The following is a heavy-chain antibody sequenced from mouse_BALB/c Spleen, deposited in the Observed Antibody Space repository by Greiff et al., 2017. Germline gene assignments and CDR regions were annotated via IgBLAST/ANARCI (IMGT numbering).Heavy chain of an antibody. CDR2: ISSGGSYT. CDR3: ARPDYEGAMDY. Sequence: EVKVEESGGGLVKPGGSLKLSCAASGFTFSSYAMSWVRQTPEKRLEWVATISSGGSYTYYPDSVKGRFTISRDNAKNTLYLQMSSLRSEDTAMYYCARPDYEGAMDYWGQGTSVTVSS. CDR1: GFTFSSYA. J-gene: IGHJ4*01. V-gene: IGHV5-9-3*01. D-gene: IGHD2-4*01.